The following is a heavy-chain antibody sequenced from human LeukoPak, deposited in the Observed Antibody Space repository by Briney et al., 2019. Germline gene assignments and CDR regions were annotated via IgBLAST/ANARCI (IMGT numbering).Heavy chain of an antibody. J-gene: IGHJ3*02. D-gene: IGHD3-10*01. CDR1: GYSFTNYW. CDR2: IYPGDSNT. V-gene: IGHV5-51*01. Sequence: GESLKLSFKGSGYSFTNYWIGWVCQRPGKGLEGMGVIYPGDSNTRYNPSFQDQVLISADKSVSTTYLHWGSLQASDTAMYFCARRGSSTSDAVDIWGQGTMVTVS. CDR3: ARRGSSTSDAVDI.